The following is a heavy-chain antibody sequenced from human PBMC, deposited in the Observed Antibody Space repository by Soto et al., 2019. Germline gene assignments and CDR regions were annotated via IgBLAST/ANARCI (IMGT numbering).Heavy chain of an antibody. D-gene: IGHD2-21*02. J-gene: IGHJ4*02. CDR3: ATKGDALNY. Sequence: HPGGSLRLSCAASGFTLRNSWMYWVRQAPGKGLEWVANINRDGSHKYYVDSVKGRFTISRDNAENSVFLQMNSLRAEDTAIYYCATKGDALNYWGQETLVTVSS. CDR2: INRDGSHK. V-gene: IGHV3-7*01. CDR1: GFTLRNSW.